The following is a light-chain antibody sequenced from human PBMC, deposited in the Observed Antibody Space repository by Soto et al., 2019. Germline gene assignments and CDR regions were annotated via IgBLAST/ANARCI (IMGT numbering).Light chain of an antibody. CDR2: DVS. CDR1: SSDVGGYNY. J-gene: IGLJ2*01. CDR3: SSDTSSSTLVV. V-gene: IGLV2-14*01. Sequence: QSALTQPASVSGSPGQSITISCTGTSSDVGGYNYVSWYQQHPGKAPKLMIYDVSNRPSGVSNRFSGSNSGNTASLTISGHQAEDEADYYCSSDTSSSTLVVFGGGTKLTVL.